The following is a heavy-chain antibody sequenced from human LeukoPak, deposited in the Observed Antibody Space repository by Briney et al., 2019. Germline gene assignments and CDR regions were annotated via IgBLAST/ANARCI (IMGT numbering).Heavy chain of an antibody. J-gene: IGHJ6*03. D-gene: IGHD6-13*01. CDR2: IIPISGTT. CDR3: ASRFTARQLVPADYYHMDV. CDR1: GVSFRDYT. V-gene: IGHV1-69*05. Sequence: SVKVSCKASGVSFRDYTINWVRQAPGQGLEWMGAIIPISGTTNYAQRLQGRVTLTMDDSATTALMEMSSLRSEDTAVYYCASRFTARQLVPADYYHMDVWGKGTTVFVSS.